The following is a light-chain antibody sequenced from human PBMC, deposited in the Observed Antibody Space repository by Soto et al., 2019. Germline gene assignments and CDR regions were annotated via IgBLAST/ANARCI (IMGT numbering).Light chain of an antibody. CDR1: QSVSSY. J-gene: IGKJ4*01. Sequence: EIVLTQSPATLSLSPGERATLSCRASQSVSSYLAWYQQKPGQAPRLLIYDASNSATGIPARFSGSGSGTDCTLTISRLEPEDFAVYYCQQRSNWPPTFGGGTKVEIK. CDR2: DAS. V-gene: IGKV3-11*01. CDR3: QQRSNWPPT.